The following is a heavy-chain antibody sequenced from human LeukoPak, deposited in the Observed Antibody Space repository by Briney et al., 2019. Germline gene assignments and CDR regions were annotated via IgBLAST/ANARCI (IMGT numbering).Heavy chain of an antibody. CDR3: AKIPYDSSGYYYFDY. CDR1: GFTFSSYS. J-gene: IGHJ4*02. V-gene: IGHV3-21*04. CDR2: ISSSSSYI. Sequence: GGSLRLSCAASGFTFSSYSMNWVRQAPGKGLEWVSSISSSSSYIYYADSVKGRFTISRDNAKNTLNLQMDSLRAEDTAVYYCAKIPYDSSGYYYFDYWGQGTLVTVSS. D-gene: IGHD3-22*01.